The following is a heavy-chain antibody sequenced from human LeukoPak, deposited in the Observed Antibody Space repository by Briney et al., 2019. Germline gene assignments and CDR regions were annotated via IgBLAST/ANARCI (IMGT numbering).Heavy chain of an antibody. CDR1: GGSISSSNW. Sequence: NSSGTLSLTCAVSGGSISSSNWWSWVRQPPGKGLEWIGEIYHSGSTNYNPSLKSRVTISVDKSKNQFSLKLSSVTAADTAVYYCARVEDNWNYNWFDPWGQGTLVTVSS. D-gene: IGHD1-7*01. CDR2: IYHSGST. V-gene: IGHV4-4*02. CDR3: ARVEDNWNYNWFDP. J-gene: IGHJ5*02.